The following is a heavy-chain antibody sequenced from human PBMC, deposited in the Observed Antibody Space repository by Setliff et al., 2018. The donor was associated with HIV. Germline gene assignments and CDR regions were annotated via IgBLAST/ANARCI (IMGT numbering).Heavy chain of an antibody. D-gene: IGHD3-3*01. Sequence: PSETLSLTCTISGGSITGYFWSWIRQPPGKGLEWIGYIYYNGNTNYNPSLKSRGTISVGTSKNQFSLKLTSVTAADTAVYYCARGVVDYDFWSGSGDYYYMDVWGKGTTVTVSS. CDR3: ARGVVDYDFWSGSGDYYYMDV. J-gene: IGHJ6*03. CDR1: GGSITGYF. CDR2: IYYNGNT. V-gene: IGHV4-59*01.